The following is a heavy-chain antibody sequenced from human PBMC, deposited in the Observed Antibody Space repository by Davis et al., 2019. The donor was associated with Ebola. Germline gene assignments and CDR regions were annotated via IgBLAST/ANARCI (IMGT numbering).Heavy chain of an antibody. V-gene: IGHV5-51*01. J-gene: IGHJ2*01. CDR1: GYSFTSYW. CDR3: ARLPFRENGYFDL. D-gene: IGHD3-10*01. CDR2: IYPGDSDT. Sequence: GESLKISCTGSGYSFTSYWIGWVRQMPGKGLEWMWIIYPGDSDTRYSPSFQGQVTISADKSISTAYLQWSSLKASDTAMYYCARLPFRENGYFDLWGRGTLVTVSS.